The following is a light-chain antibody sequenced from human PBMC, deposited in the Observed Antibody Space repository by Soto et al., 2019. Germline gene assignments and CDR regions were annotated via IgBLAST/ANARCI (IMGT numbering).Light chain of an antibody. Sequence: QSVLTQPRSVSGSPGQSVTISCTGTSSDVGGYNYVSWYQQHPGKAPKLMIYDVSKRPSGVPDRFSGSKSGSMASLTISGLQAEDEADYYCCSYAGSYKVFGTGTKVTVL. J-gene: IGLJ1*01. CDR2: DVS. CDR3: CSYAGSYKV. V-gene: IGLV2-11*01. CDR1: SSDVGGYNY.